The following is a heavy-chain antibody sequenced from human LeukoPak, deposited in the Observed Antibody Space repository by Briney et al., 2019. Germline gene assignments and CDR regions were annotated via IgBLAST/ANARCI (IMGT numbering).Heavy chain of an antibody. D-gene: IGHD2-15*01. J-gene: IGHJ6*02. CDR3: ARRVDYYYYGMDV. CDR1: GYTFTGHY. Sequence: GASVKVSCKASGYTFTGHYMHWVRQAPGQGLEWMGWINPNSGGTNYAQKFQGRVTMTRDTSISTAYMELSRLRSDDTAVYYCARRVDYYYYGMDVWGQGTTVTVS. V-gene: IGHV1-2*02. CDR2: INPNSGGT.